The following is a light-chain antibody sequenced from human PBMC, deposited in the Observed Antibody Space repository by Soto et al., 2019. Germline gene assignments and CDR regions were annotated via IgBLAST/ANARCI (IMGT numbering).Light chain of an antibody. V-gene: IGLV2-23*01. CDR3: CSYAGSSPYV. CDR2: EGS. CDR1: SSVVGSYNL. J-gene: IGLJ1*01. Sequence: QSALTQPASVSGSPGQSITISCTGTSSVVGSYNLVSWYQQHPGKAPKLMIYEGSKRPSGVSNRFSGSKSGNTAPLTISGLQAEDEADYYCCSYAGSSPYVFGTGTKVTVL.